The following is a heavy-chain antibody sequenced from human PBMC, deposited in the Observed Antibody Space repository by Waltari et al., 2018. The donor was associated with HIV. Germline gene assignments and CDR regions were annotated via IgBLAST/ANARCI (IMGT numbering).Heavy chain of an antibody. Sequence: VQLVESGGALVTPGGSLKISCAVSGITFKNAWLSLVRQAPGKGLQWLGHIRSKTDGGATDYAAPLSGRFAISTDDFNNTMFLEMKTLKVDDTAVYYCTTFEMGTTRNFWGQGTLVTVSS. CDR2: IRSKTDGGAT. V-gene: IGHV3-15*02. D-gene: IGHD1-26*01. CDR3: TTFEMGTTRNF. CDR1: GITFKNAW. J-gene: IGHJ4*02.